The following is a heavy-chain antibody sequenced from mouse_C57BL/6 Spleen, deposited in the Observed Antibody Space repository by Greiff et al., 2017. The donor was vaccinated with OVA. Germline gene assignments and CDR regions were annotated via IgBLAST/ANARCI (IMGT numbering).Heavy chain of an antibody. J-gene: IGHJ2*01. D-gene: IGHD2-4*01. Sequence: VQLQQSGAELVRPGASVTLSCKASGYTFTDYEMHWVKQTPVHGLDWIGAIVPETGGTAYNQKFKGKAILTADKSSSTAYMELRSLTSEDSAVYYCTRWDDYDEGYYFDYWGQGTTLTVSS. CDR1: GYTFTDYE. CDR2: IVPETGGT. V-gene: IGHV1-15*01. CDR3: TRWDDYDEGYYFDY.